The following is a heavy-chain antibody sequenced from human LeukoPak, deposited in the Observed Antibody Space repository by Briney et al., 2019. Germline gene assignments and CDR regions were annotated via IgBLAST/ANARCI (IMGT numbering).Heavy chain of an antibody. V-gene: IGHV3-48*03. J-gene: IGHJ4*02. CDR3: ARATYYYDSSGYWVFDF. D-gene: IGHD3-22*01. Sequence: GGSLRLSCAASGFTFSSYEMNWVRQAPGKGLEWVSYISSSGSTIFYADSVRGRFTISRDNAKNSLYLQMNSLRAEDTAVYYCARATYYYDSSGYWVFDFWGQGTLVTVSS. CDR2: ISSSGSTI. CDR1: GFTFSSYE.